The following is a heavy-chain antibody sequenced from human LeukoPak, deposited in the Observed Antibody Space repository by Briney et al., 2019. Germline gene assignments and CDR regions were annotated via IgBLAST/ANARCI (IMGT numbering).Heavy chain of an antibody. D-gene: IGHD1-7*01. CDR1: GFTFSNYY. CDR3: ARSFFQWNYGSCPDS. CDR2: INSDGRDR. Sequence: GGSLRLSCAASGFTFSNYYVHWVRQPPGKGLVWVSRINSDGRDRGYVDSVKGRFTISRDNAKNTVYLQMNSLRAEDTAVYYCARSFFQWNYGSCPDSWGQGTLVTVSS. V-gene: IGHV3-74*01. J-gene: IGHJ4*02.